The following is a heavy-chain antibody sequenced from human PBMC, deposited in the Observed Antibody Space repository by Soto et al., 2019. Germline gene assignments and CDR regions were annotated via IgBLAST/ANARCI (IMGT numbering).Heavy chain of an antibody. CDR3: PRIVGAKPSGTYYYYGMDV. Sequence: SGPTLVNATQTLTLTCTFSGFSLSTSGMCVSWIRQPPGKALEWLALIDWDDDKYYSTSLKTRLTISKDTSKNQVVLTMTNMEPVDTATYYCPRIVGAKPSGTYYYYGMDVWGQWTTVTAS. D-gene: IGHD1-26*01. V-gene: IGHV2-70*01. CDR2: IDWDDDK. CDR1: GFSLSTSGMC. J-gene: IGHJ6*02.